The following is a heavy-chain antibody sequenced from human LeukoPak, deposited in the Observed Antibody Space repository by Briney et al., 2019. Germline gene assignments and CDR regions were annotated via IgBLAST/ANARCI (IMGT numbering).Heavy chain of an antibody. D-gene: IGHD3-3*01. CDR3: ARIHRGITIFGVVIDAFDI. CDR2: INTCNGNT. Sequence: GGSVKVSCTASGYSFINYGMNWVRQAPGKGLEWMGWINTCNGNTNFAETVQGRVTITTDTSTSTTYMKLRSLRSDNTAVSYCARIHRGITIFGVVIDAFDIWGQGTMVTVSS. J-gene: IGHJ3*02. CDR1: GYSFINYG. V-gene: IGHV1-18*01.